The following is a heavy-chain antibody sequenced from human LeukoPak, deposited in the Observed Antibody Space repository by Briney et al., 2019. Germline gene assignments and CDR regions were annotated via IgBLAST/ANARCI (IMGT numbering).Heavy chain of an antibody. V-gene: IGHV1-46*01. CDR1: GYTFTSYY. Sequence: ASVKVSCKASGYTFTSYYMHWARQAPGQGLEWMGIINPSGGSTGYAQKFQGRVTMTRDTSTSTVYMELSKDTAVYYCARSVAVGYMDVWGKGTTVTVSS. CDR3: ARSVAVGYMDV. CDR2: INPSGGST. D-gene: IGHD6-19*01. J-gene: IGHJ6*03.